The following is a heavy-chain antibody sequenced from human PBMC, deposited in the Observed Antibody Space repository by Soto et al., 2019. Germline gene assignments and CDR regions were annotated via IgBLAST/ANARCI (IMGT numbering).Heavy chain of an antibody. V-gene: IGHV3-53*01. J-gene: IGHJ6*02. CDR3: ARDLRWSSSSVQYYYGMDV. D-gene: IGHD6-6*01. CDR2: IYSGGST. CDR1: GFTVSSNY. Sequence: EVQLVESGGGLIQPGGSLRLSCAASGFTVSSNYMSWVRQAPGKGLEWVSVIYSGGSTYYADSVKGRFTIPRDNSKNTLYLQMNSLRAEDTAVYYCARDLRWSSSSVQYYYGMDVWGQGTTVTVSS.